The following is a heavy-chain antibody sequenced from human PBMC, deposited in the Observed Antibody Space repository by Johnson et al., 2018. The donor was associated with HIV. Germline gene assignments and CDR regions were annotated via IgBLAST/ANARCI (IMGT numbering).Heavy chain of an antibody. Sequence: QVQLVESGGGVVQPGRSLKLSCAASGFTFSSYGMHWVRQAPGKGLEWMALTYYEGINKYYADSVKGRFTISRDNSKNTLYLQMNSLRTEDTAVYYCAKNRESTSGFDAFDIWGRGTMITVSS. CDR2: TYYEGINK. CDR3: AKNRESTSGFDAFDI. J-gene: IGHJ3*02. D-gene: IGHD5-18*01. CDR1: GFTFSSYG. V-gene: IGHV3-30*18.